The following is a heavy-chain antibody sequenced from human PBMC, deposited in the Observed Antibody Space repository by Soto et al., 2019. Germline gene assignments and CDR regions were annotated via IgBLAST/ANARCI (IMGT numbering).Heavy chain of an antibody. Sequence: LSLTCTVSGGSINGHFLSWIRQPPGKGLEYIGWIFHTGGTNYNASLASRVAISVDTSKTQISLNLHSVTAADTAVYYCARSGLTFRGVVWGQGIPVTVSS. D-gene: IGHD3-16*01. CDR3: ARSGLTFRGVV. CDR2: IFHTGGT. V-gene: IGHV4-59*11. CDR1: GGSINGHF. J-gene: IGHJ4*02.